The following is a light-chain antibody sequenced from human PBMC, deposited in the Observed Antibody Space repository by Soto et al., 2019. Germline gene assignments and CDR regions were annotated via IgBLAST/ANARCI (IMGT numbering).Light chain of an antibody. CDR2: KAS. CDR1: QSISSW. CDR3: QQYNSLYN. J-gene: IGKJ2*01. Sequence: DIQMTQSPSTLSASVGDRVTITCRASQSISSWLAWYQQKPGKAPKLLIYKASSLESGVPSRFSGSGSGTEFTLTISSLQHDDFATYYCQQYNSLYNFGQGTKLESK. V-gene: IGKV1-5*03.